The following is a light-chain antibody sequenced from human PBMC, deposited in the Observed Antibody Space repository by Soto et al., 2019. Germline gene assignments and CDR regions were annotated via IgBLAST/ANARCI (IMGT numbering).Light chain of an antibody. J-gene: IGLJ3*02. CDR2: EVT. CDR1: SSDIGTYNY. V-gene: IGLV2-14*01. CDR3: SSYTSSNSWV. Sequence: QSALTQPASVSGSPGQSITISCTGTSSDIGTYNYVSWYQQHPGTAPKLIIYEVTNRPSGVSAHFSGSKSGNEASLTISGLQAADEADYYCSSYTSSNSWVFGGGTKLTVL.